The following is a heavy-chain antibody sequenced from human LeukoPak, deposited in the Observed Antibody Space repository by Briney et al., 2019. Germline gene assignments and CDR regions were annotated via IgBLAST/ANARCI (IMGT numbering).Heavy chain of an antibody. J-gene: IGHJ4*02. D-gene: IGHD1-26*01. CDR2: TRKKTNSYTT. Sequence: GGSLRLSCAASGFHFSNYWMHWVRQAPGKGLEWVGRTRKKTNSYTTEYAASVKGRFTISRDDSKNSLYLQMNSLKAEDTAVYYCTRVVLVGTTYSYFDYWGQGTLVTVSS. V-gene: IGHV3-72*01. CDR3: TRVVLVGTTYSYFDY. CDR1: GFHFSNYW.